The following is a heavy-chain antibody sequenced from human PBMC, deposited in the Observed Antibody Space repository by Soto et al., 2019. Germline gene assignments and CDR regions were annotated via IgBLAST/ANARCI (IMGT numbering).Heavy chain of an antibody. CDR3: ARGGSGDIVVVAAIDY. CDR2: IFYSGST. V-gene: IGHV4-31*03. J-gene: IGHJ4*02. D-gene: IGHD2-15*01. CDR1: GGSISSGNYY. Sequence: ASETLSLTCTVSGGSISSGNYYWSWIRQHPGKGLEWIGYIFYSGSTYYNPSLKSRVTISVDTSKNQFSLKLSSVTAADTAVYYCARGGSGDIVVVAAIDYWGQGTLVTVSS.